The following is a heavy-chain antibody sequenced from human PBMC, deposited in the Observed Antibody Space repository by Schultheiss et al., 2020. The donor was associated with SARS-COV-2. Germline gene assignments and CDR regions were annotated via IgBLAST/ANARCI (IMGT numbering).Heavy chain of an antibody. CDR1: GGSISSGGYY. D-gene: IGHD6-13*01. CDR2: IYYSGST. J-gene: IGHJ4*02. V-gene: IGHV4-31*03. CDR3: ARDSSSWVDY. Sequence: SETLSLTCTVSGGSISSGGYYWSWIRQHPGKGLEWIGYIYYSGSTYYNPSLKSRVTISVDTSKNQFSLKLSSVTAADTAVYYYARDSSSWVDYWGQGTLVTVSS.